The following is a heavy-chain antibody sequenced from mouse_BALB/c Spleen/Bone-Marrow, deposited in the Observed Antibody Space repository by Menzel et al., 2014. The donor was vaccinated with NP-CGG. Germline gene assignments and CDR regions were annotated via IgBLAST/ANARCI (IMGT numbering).Heavy chain of an antibody. CDR3: ARGGWLRDAMDY. Sequence: QVQLQQSGPELVKPGASVRISCKASGYTFTSYYIHWVKQRPGQGLEWIGWIYPGNVNTKYNEKFKGKATLTADKSSSTAYMQLSSLTSEDSAAYFCARGGWLRDAMDYWGQGTSVTVSS. CDR2: IYPGNVNT. D-gene: IGHD2-2*01. J-gene: IGHJ4*01. V-gene: IGHV1S56*01. CDR1: GYTFTSYY.